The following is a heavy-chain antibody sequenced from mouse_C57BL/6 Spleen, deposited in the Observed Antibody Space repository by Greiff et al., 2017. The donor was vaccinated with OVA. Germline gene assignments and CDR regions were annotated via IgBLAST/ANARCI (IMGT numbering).Heavy chain of an antibody. J-gene: IGHJ4*01. Sequence: VHVKQSGAELVRPGASVKLSCTASGFNIKDDYMHWVKQRPEQGLEWIGWIDPENGDTEYASKFQGKATITADTSSNTAYLQLSSLTSEDTAVYYCTPMITTHYYAMDYWGQGTSVTVSS. V-gene: IGHV14-4*01. CDR2: IDPENGDT. CDR3: TPMITTHYYAMDY. CDR1: GFNIKDDY. D-gene: IGHD2-4*01.